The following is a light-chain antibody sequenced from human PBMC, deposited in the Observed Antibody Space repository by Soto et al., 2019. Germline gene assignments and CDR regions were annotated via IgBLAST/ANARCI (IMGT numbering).Light chain of an antibody. CDR1: HDIGNY. Sequence: DIQMTQSPSSLSASVGDRVTITCLASHDIGNYLNWYQQKPGKAPKLLIYYASNLETGVSSRFSGSGSGTDFTFTISSLQPEDIATYFSQQYENLPRFIFGPGTTVDIK. J-gene: IGKJ3*01. CDR2: YAS. V-gene: IGKV1-33*01. CDR3: QQYENLPRFI.